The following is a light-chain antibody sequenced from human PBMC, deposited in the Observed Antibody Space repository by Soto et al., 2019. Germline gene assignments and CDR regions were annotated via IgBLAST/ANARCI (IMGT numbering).Light chain of an antibody. CDR1: SSDVGGYNY. Sequence: QSALTQPASVSGSPGQSITISCTGTSSDVGGYNYVSWYQQHPGKAPKLMIYEVSNRPSGVSNRFSGSKSGNTASLTISGLQAEDEADYFCNSYGRTSTRYVFGPGTKLTVL. J-gene: IGLJ1*01. CDR2: EVS. V-gene: IGLV2-14*01. CDR3: NSYGRTSTRYV.